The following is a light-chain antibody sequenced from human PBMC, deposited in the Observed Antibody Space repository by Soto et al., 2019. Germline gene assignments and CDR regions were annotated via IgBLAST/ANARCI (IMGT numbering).Light chain of an antibody. V-gene: IGKV1-5*03. J-gene: IGKJ1*01. CDR3: QQYNIYSEE. Sequence: QMTLSPCPWARSVVDRATITCRASQTISSWLAWYQQKPGKALKLLIYKASTLKSGVPSRFSGSGSGTEFTLTISSLQPDDFATYYCQQYNIYSEEFGEGTIVDIK. CDR2: KAS. CDR1: QTISSW.